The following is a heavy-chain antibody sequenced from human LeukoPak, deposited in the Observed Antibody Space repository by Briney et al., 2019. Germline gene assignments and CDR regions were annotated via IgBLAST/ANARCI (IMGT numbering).Heavy chain of an antibody. CDR2: IKQDGREQ. J-gene: IGHJ4*02. V-gene: IGHV3-7*01. D-gene: IGHD6-13*01. CDR3: ARVWCYSSSWYWDF. CDR1: GFTFSRYW. Sequence: GGSLRLPCAVSGFTFSRYWMSWVPQAPGKGREWVAHIKQDGREQYYVHSVRGRFTISGDNATNSVFLQMNSLRAEDTALYYCARVWCYSSSWYWDFWGQGTLVTVAS.